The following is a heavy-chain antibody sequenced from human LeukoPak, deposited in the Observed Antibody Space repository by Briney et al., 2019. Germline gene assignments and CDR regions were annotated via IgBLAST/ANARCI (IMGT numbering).Heavy chain of an antibody. V-gene: IGHV3-7*01. D-gene: IGHD1-1*01. Sequence: GGSLRLSCATSGFPFSNYWMNWVRQAPGKGLEWVANIKQDGSEKFYVDSVKGRFTISRDNAKNSLYLQMNSLRADDAAVYYCASLGNWGQGTLVTVSS. CDR2: IKQDGSEK. CDR3: ASLGN. CDR1: GFPFSNYW. J-gene: IGHJ4*02.